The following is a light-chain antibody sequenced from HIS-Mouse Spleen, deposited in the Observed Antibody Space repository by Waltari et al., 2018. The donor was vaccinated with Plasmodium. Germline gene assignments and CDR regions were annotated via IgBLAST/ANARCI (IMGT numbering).Light chain of an antibody. Sequence: SYELTQPPSVSVSPGQTARITCSGAALPKKYAYWYQQRSGQDPVLVIYEDRKRPSGTHGGFSGSSSGTMATLTISGAKVEDEADYYCYSTDSSGNHRVFGGGTKLTVL. J-gene: IGLJ3*02. CDR3: YSTDSSGNHRV. CDR1: ALPKKY. V-gene: IGLV3-10*01. CDR2: EDR.